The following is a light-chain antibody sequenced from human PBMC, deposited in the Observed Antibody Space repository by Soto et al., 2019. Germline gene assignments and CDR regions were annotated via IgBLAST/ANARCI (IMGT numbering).Light chain of an antibody. CDR3: QQYSNWPT. Sequence: EIVLTQSPATLSLSPGERSTLSFSASQSIAIDLAWYQQKPGQAPRLLIYGASSRATGIAARFSGSGSGREFTLTISSLQSEDSALYYCQQYSNWPTFGQGIRLEIK. J-gene: IGKJ5*01. V-gene: IGKV3-15*01. CDR2: GAS. CDR1: QSIAID.